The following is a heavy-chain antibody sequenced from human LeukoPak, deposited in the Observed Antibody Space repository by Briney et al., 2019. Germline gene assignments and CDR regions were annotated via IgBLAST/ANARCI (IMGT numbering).Heavy chain of an antibody. CDR3: ASPLYYYDSSGYYHVYAFDI. V-gene: IGHV1-18*04. Sequence: ASVKVSCKASGYTFTGYYMHWVRQAPGQGLEWMGWISAYNGNTNYAQKLQGRVTMTTDTSTSTAYMELRSLRSDDTAVYYCASPLYYYDSSGYYHVYAFDIWGQGTMVTVSS. CDR2: ISAYNGNT. D-gene: IGHD3-22*01. CDR1: GYTFTGYY. J-gene: IGHJ3*02.